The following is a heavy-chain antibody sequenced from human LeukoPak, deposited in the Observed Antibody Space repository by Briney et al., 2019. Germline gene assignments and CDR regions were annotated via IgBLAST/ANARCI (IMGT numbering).Heavy chain of an antibody. D-gene: IGHD2-21*01. V-gene: IGHV4-34*01. J-gene: IGHJ4*02. Sequence: SETLSLTCGVYGGSLSGYYWSWIRQPPGKGLEWIGEINHSGGTNYNPSLKSRVTISIDMSKNQFSLKLTSVTTADTAVYYCAKHGLWWKAFEYWGQGALVTVSS. CDR1: GGSLSGYY. CDR3: AKHGLWWKAFEY. CDR2: INHSGGT.